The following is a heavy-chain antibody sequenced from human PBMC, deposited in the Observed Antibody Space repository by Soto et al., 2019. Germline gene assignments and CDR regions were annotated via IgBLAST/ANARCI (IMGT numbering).Heavy chain of an antibody. CDR1: GYTFTSYG. D-gene: IGHD3-22*01. CDR2: ISAYNGNT. CDR3: AGNYYDSSGYGRGAFDI. V-gene: IGHV1-18*01. Sequence: ASVKVSCKASGYTFTSYGISWVRQAPGQGLEWMGWISAYNGNTNYAQKLQGRVTMTTDTSTSTAYMELRSLRSDDTAVYYCAGNYYDSSGYGRGAFDIWGQGTMVTVS. J-gene: IGHJ3*02.